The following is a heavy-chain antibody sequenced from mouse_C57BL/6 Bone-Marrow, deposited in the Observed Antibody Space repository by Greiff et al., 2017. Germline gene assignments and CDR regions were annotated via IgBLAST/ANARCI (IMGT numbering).Heavy chain of an antibody. CDR3: ARDDCDNTMDY. D-gene: IGHD2-13*01. CDR1: GFTFSDYY. Sequence: EVQLVESEGGLVQPGSSMKLSCTASGFTFSDYYMAWVRQVPEKGLEWVANINYDGSSTYYLDSLKSRFIISRDNAKNILYLQMSSLKSEDTATYYCARDDCDNTMDYWGQGTSVTVSS. V-gene: IGHV5-16*01. CDR2: INYDGSST. J-gene: IGHJ4*01.